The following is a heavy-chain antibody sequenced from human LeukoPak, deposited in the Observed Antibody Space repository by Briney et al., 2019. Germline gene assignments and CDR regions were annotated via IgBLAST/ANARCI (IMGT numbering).Heavy chain of an antibody. CDR3: AREHSGYYPPHYYYGMDV. CDR2: IYYSGST. D-gene: IGHD3-22*01. Sequence: SQTLSLTCTVSGGSISSGDYYWSWIHQPPGKGLEWIGYIYYSGSTYYNPSLKSRVTISVDTSKNQFSLKLSSVTAADTAVYYCAREHSGYYPPHYYYGMDVWGQGTTVTVSS. CDR1: GGSISSGDYY. V-gene: IGHV4-30-4*01. J-gene: IGHJ6*02.